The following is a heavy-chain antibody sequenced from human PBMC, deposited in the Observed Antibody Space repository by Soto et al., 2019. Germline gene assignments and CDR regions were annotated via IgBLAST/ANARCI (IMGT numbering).Heavy chain of an antibody. V-gene: IGHV3-23*01. CDR3: AKDLDAGDPRAFDI. Sequence: EVQLLESGGGLVQPGGSLRLSCAASRFPFNSYAMSWVRQAPGKGLEWVSAISGSGGATYYAGPVKGRFTISRDNAKDTVYLQMNSLRVEDTARYHWAKDLDAGDPRAFDIWGQGTMVTVSS. J-gene: IGHJ3*02. CDR1: RFPFNSYA. CDR2: ISGSGGAT. D-gene: IGHD2-21*02.